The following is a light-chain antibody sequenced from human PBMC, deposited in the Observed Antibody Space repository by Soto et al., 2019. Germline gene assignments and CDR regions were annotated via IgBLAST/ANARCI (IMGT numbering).Light chain of an antibody. V-gene: IGLV2-11*01. CDR3: CSYAGSFVV. CDR1: SSDVGGYNY. CDR2: DVN. J-gene: IGLJ2*01. Sequence: QSVLTQPRSVSGSPGQSVTISCTGTSSDVGGYNYVSWYLHHPGKAPKVMIYDVNKRPSGVPDRFSGSKSDNTASLTISGLQAEDEADYYCCSYAGSFVVFGGGTKLTVL.